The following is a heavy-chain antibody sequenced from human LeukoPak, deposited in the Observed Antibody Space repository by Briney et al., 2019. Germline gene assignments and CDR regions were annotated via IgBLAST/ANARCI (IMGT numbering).Heavy chain of an antibody. CDR2: ISGDGGST. J-gene: IGHJ4*02. CDR1: GFIFYNYA. V-gene: IGHV3-43*02. Sequence: GGSLRLSCAAPGFIFYNYAIHWVRQAPGKGLEWVSLISGDGGSTFYADSVRGRFTISRDNTRKSLSLQMSSLRSEDTALYYCARESETSGWYDYWGQGTLVTVSS. CDR3: ARESETSGWYDY. D-gene: IGHD6-19*01.